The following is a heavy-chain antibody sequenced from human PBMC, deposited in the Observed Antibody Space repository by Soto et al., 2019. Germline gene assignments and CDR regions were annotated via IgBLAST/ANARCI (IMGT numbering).Heavy chain of an antibody. J-gene: IGHJ6*02. CDR2: IYYSGST. CDR3: AREKLYIAAAGIYYYGMDV. D-gene: IGHD6-13*01. Sequence: SETLSLTCTVSGGSVSSGSYYWSWIRQPPGKGLEWIGYIYYSGSTNYNPSLKSRVTISVDTSKNQFSLKLSSVTAADTAVYYCAREKLYIAAAGIYYYGMDVWGQGTTVTVS. V-gene: IGHV4-61*01. CDR1: GGSVSSGSYY.